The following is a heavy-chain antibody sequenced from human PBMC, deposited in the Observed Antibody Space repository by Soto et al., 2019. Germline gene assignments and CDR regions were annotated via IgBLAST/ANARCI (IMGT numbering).Heavy chain of an antibody. J-gene: IGHJ5*02. V-gene: IGHV1-69*12. CDR1: GGTFSSYA. Sequence: QVQLVQSGAEVKKPGSSVKVSCKASGGTFSSYAISWVRQAPGQGLEWMGEIIPIFGTANYAQKFQGRVTSNAXXSXSXXYMELSSLRSEDTAVYYCARDRGPSSGYYPYWFDPWGQGTLVTVSS. CDR2: IIPIFGTA. CDR3: ARDRGPSSGYYPYWFDP. D-gene: IGHD3-22*01.